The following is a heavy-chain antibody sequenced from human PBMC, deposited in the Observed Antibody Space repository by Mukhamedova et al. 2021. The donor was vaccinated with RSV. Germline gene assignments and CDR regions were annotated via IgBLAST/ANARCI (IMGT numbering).Heavy chain of an antibody. V-gene: IGHV3-49*02. CDR2: IRTKGYGGTA. Sequence: SWVRQAPGKGPEWVGFIRTKGYGGTAEYAASVEGRFTISRDDSRNIAYLQMKSLKTEDTALYYCTRPLSTYVEASGTAGFWGQGTL. J-gene: IGHJ4*02. D-gene: IGHD6-13*01. CDR3: TRPLSTYVEASGTAGF.